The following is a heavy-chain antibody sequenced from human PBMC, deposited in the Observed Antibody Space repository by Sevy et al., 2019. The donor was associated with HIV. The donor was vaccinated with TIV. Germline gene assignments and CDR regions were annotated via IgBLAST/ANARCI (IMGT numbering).Heavy chain of an antibody. Sequence: SETLSLTCAVYGGSFSGYYWSWIRQPPGKGLEWIGEINHSGSTNYNPSLKSRVTISVDTSKNQFSLKLGSVTAADTAVYYCARGLTDIVVVVAATDYYYGMDVWGQGTTVTVSS. V-gene: IGHV4-34*01. CDR2: INHSGST. CDR3: ARGLTDIVVVVAATDYYYGMDV. D-gene: IGHD2-15*01. J-gene: IGHJ6*02. CDR1: GGSFSGYY.